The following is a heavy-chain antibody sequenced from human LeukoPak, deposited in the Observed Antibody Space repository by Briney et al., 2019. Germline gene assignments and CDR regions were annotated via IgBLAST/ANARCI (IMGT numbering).Heavy chain of an antibody. CDR2: GDPEDGET. CDR3: ATGLMITFGEHQIDY. J-gene: IGHJ4*02. D-gene: IGHD3-16*01. CDR1: GYTFTDYY. V-gene: IGHV1-69-2*01. Sequence: ASVKVSCKVSGYTFTDYYMHWVQQAPGKGLEWMGLGDPEDGETIYAEKFQGRVTITADTSTDTAYMELSSLRSEDTAVYYCATGLMITFGEHQIDYWGQGTLVTVSS.